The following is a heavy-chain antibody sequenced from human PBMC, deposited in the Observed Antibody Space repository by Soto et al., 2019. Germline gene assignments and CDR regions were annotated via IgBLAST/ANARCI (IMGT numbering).Heavy chain of an antibody. V-gene: IGHV3-23*01. J-gene: IGHJ5*02. CDR2: ISGSGGST. CDR1: GFTFSSYA. D-gene: IGHD3-3*01. CDR3: AKRLGRERITIFATHLT. Sequence: EVQLLESGGGLVQPGGSLRLSCAASGFTFSSYAMSWVRQAPGKGLEWVSAISGSGGSTYYADSAKGRFTISRDNSKNTLYLQMNSLRAEDTAVYYCAKRLGRERITIFATHLTWGQGTLVTVSS.